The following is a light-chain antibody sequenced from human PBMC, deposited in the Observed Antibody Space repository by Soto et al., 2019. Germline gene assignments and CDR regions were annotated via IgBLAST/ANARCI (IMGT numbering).Light chain of an antibody. CDR1: RDDVGGYNY. CDR2: DVH. V-gene: IGLV2-8*01. J-gene: IGLJ1*01. CDR3: NSYAGRNNFV. Sequence: QSALTQPPSASGSPGQSITTSCTGSRDDVGGYNYVSWYQQHPGKAPKLIIYDVHKRPSGVPDRFSGSKSDNTASLTVSGLQTDDEADYYCNSYAGRNNFVFGTGTKLTVL.